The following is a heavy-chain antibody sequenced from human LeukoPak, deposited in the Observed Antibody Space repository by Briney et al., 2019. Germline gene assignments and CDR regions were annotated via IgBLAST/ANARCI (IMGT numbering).Heavy chain of an antibody. J-gene: IGHJ6*03. CDR3: AREGGYSYGFSYYYMDV. CDR2: IYTSGST. V-gene: IGHV4-61*02. D-gene: IGHD5-18*01. CDR1: GGSISSSSYY. Sequence: SETLSLTCTVSGGSISSSSYYWGWIRQPAGKGLEWIGRIYTSGSTNYNPSLKSRVTISGDTSKNQFSLKLSSVTAADTAVYYCAREGGYSYGFSYYYMDVWGKGTTVTISS.